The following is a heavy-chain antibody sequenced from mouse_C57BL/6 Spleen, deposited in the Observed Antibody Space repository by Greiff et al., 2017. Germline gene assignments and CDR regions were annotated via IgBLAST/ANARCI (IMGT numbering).Heavy chain of an antibody. J-gene: IGHJ2*01. CDR2: IDPENGDT. D-gene: IGHD4-1*01. CDR3: TSTGYFDY. V-gene: IGHV14-4*01. CDR1: GFNIKDDY. Sequence: DVKLVESGAELVRPGASVKLSCTASGFNIKDDYMHWVKQRPEQGLEWIGWIDPENGDTEYASKFQGKATITADTSSNTAYLQLSSLTSEDTAVYYCTSTGYFDYWGQGTTLTVSS.